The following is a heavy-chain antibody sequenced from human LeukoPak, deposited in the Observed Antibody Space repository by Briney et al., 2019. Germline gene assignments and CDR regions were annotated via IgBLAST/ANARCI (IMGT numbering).Heavy chain of an antibody. J-gene: IGHJ4*02. V-gene: IGHV5-10-1*01. CDR1: GYTFTNHW. CDR2: VDPSDSYT. Sequence: GESLRISCKGSGYTFTNHWISWVRQMPGKGLEWMGKVDPSDSYTNYSPSFQGHVTISADKSISTAYLQWSSLKASDTAMYYCARAPDSDSGYDYFDYWGQGTLVTVSS. CDR3: ARAPDSDSGYDYFDY. D-gene: IGHD5-12*01.